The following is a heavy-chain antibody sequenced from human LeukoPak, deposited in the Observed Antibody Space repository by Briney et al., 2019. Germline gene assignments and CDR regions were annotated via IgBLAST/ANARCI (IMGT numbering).Heavy chain of an antibody. CDR1: GFTFSRYV. CDR3: ATESMLDWSGCDY. Sequence: PGRSLRLSCVASGFTFSRYVMHWVRQAPGKGLEWVAFISYDGNNKYYADSVKGRFTISRDNSKNTLYLQMNSLRTEDTAVYYCATESMLDWSGCDYWGQGTLVTVSS. V-gene: IGHV3-30*04. J-gene: IGHJ4*02. CDR2: ISYDGNNK. D-gene: IGHD3-9*01.